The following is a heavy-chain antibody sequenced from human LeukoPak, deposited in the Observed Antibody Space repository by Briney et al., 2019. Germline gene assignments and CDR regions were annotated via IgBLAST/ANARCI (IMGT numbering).Heavy chain of an antibody. CDR2: ISSSSSYT. J-gene: IGHJ4*02. V-gene: IGHV3-11*06. CDR3: ARDGGYSGYDFDY. D-gene: IGHD5-12*01. Sequence: GGSLRLYCAASGFTFSDYYMSWIRQAPGKGLEWVSYISSSSSYTNYADSVKGRFTISRDNAKNSLYLQMNSLRAEDTAVYYCARDGGYSGYDFDYWGQGTLVTVSS. CDR1: GFTFSDYY.